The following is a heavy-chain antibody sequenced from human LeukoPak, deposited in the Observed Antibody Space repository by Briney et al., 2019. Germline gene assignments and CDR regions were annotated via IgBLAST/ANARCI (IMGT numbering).Heavy chain of an antibody. J-gene: IGHJ4*02. CDR2: INGDETTT. CDR3: ARYSVAGTNKYNFDY. CDR1: GFTLSSYS. D-gene: IGHD6-19*01. Sequence: LSGGSLRLSCAASGFTLSSYSMNWVRQAPGKGLVWVSRINGDETTTSYADSVKGRFTISRDNAKNTLYLQMNSLRAEDTAVYYCARYSVAGTNKYNFDYWGQGTLVTVSS. V-gene: IGHV3-74*01.